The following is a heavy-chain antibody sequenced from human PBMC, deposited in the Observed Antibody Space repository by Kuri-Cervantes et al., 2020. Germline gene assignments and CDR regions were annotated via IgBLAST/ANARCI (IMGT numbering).Heavy chain of an antibody. Sequence: GGSLRLSCAASGFTFSSYAMHWVRQAPGKGLEWVAVISYDGSNKYYADSVKGRFTISRDNSKNTPYLQMNSLRAEDTAVYYCAREWFRDGYENTGIDYWGQGTLVTVSS. D-gene: IGHD5-24*01. V-gene: IGHV3-30-3*01. CDR1: GFTFSSYA. J-gene: IGHJ4*02. CDR2: ISYDGSNK. CDR3: AREWFRDGYENTGIDY.